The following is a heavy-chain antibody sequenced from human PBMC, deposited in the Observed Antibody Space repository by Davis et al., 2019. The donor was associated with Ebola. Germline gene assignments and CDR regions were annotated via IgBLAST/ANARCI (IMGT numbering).Heavy chain of an antibody. J-gene: IGHJ6*02. CDR3: ARDQWALGYYGMDV. Sequence: GESLKISCAASGFTVSSNYMSWVRQAPGKGLEWVSVIYSGGSTYYADSVKGRFTISRDNSKNTLYLQMNSLRAEDTAVYYCARDQWALGYYGMDVWGQGTTVTVSS. V-gene: IGHV3-66*01. D-gene: IGHD2-8*01. CDR2: IYSGGST. CDR1: GFTVSSNY.